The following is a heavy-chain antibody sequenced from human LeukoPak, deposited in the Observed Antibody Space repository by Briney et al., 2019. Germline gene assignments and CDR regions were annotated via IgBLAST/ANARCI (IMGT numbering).Heavy chain of an antibody. Sequence: GGSLRLSCAASGSTFSNYAMSWVRQAPGKGLDWVSTISGSGGSTYYADSVKGRFTISRDNSKNTLYLQMNSLRAEDTAVYYCAKVPTYYDSSGYYFDYWGQGTLVTVSS. CDR3: AKVPTYYDSSGYYFDY. J-gene: IGHJ4*02. D-gene: IGHD3-22*01. CDR1: GSTFSNYA. CDR2: ISGSGGST. V-gene: IGHV3-23*01.